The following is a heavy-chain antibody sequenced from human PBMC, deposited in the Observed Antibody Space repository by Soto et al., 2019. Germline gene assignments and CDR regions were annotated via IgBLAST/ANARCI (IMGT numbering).Heavy chain of an antibody. D-gene: IGHD3-10*01. J-gene: IGHJ5*02. CDR2: IYYSGST. Sequence: PSETLSLTCTVSGGSISSGGYYWSWIRQHPGKGLEWIGYIYYSGSTYYNPSLKSRVTISVDTSKNQFSLKLSSVTAADTAVYYCARDLEVRGGRWFDPWGQGTLVTVSS. CDR3: ARDLEVRGGRWFDP. V-gene: IGHV4-31*03. CDR1: GGSISSGGYY.